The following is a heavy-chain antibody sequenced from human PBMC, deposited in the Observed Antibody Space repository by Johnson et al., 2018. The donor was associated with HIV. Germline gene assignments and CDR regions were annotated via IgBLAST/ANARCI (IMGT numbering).Heavy chain of an antibody. D-gene: IGHD6-19*01. J-gene: IGHJ3*02. Sequence: EQLVESGGGLVQPGGSLRLSCKASGFSISSNYMSWVRQPPGKGLEWVGRIKSKTDGGTTDYAAPVKGRFTISRDDSKNTLYLQMNSLKTEDTAVYYCTTSAQWLVPGTFDIWGQGTMVTVSS. CDR3: TTSAQWLVPGTFDI. V-gene: IGHV3-15*01. CDR2: IKSKTDGGTT. CDR1: GFSISSNY.